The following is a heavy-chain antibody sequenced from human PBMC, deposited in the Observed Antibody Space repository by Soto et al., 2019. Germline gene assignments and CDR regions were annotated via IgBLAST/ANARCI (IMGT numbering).Heavy chain of an antibody. CDR2: ISYDGSNK. CDR1: GFTFSSYG. D-gene: IGHD6-25*01. Sequence: QVQLVESGGGVVQPGRSLRLSCAASGFTFSSYGMHWVRQAPGKGLEWVAVISYDGSNKYYADSVKGRFTISRDNSKNTLYLQMNSLRAEDTAVYYCAKDTEATASDWYFDLWGRGTLVTVSS. J-gene: IGHJ2*01. V-gene: IGHV3-30*18. CDR3: AKDTEATASDWYFDL.